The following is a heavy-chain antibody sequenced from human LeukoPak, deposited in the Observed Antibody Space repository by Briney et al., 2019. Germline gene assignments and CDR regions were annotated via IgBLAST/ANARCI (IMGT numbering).Heavy chain of an antibody. Sequence: GGSLRLSCAASGFTFSSYWMHWVRQAPGKGLVWVSRLNSDASTTTYADSVKGRFTISRDNAKNTLYLQMNSLRAEDTAVYYCVRSLLGSEDYWGQGTLVTVSS. CDR1: GFTFSSYW. J-gene: IGHJ4*02. CDR2: LNSDASTT. V-gene: IGHV3-74*01. CDR3: VRSLLGSEDY.